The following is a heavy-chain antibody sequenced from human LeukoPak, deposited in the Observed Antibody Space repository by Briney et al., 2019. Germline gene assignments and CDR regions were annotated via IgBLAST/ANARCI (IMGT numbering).Heavy chain of an antibody. J-gene: IGHJ4*02. CDR1: EYTFTSYD. V-gene: IGHV1-8*01. CDR3: ARGRHPGPTWISEY. Sequence: ASVTVSCMPFEYTFTSYDINWVRQAPGQGLEWMGWMNPNSGNTDYAQTFQGTVTMTRNTSISTAYMELSSLTSEDTAVYYCARGRHPGPTWISEYWGQGTLVTVSS. CDR2: MNPNSGNT. D-gene: IGHD5-12*01.